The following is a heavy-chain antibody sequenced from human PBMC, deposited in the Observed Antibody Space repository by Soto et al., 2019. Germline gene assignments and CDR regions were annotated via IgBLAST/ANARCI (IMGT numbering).Heavy chain of an antibody. D-gene: IGHD4-4*01. CDR2: IYWDDDK. CDR1: GFSLSTSGVA. Sequence: QITLKESGPELVKPTQTLTLTCTFSGFSLSTSGVAVGWIRQPAGKALEWLSLIYWDDDKRYSPSLKSRLTITKDTSKNQVVLTMTNMDPVDTATYYCVHQEWNNNNFHFDLWGRGTLVTVSS. CDR3: VHQEWNNNNFHFDL. V-gene: IGHV2-5*02. J-gene: IGHJ2*01.